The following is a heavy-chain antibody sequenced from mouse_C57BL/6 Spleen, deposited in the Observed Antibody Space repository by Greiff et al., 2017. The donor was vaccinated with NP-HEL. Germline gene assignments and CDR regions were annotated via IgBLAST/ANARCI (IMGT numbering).Heavy chain of an antibody. CDR3: ARNSLLGYYGSSSHFDY. CDR2: IWSGGST. Sequence: QVQLKQSGPGLVQPSQSLSITCTVSGFSLTSYGVHWVRQSPGKGLEWLGVIWSGGSTDYNAAFISRLSISKDNSKSQVFFKMNSLQADDTAIYYCARNSLLGYYGSSSHFDYWGQGTTLTVSS. V-gene: IGHV2-2*01. D-gene: IGHD1-1*01. CDR1: GFSLTSYG. J-gene: IGHJ2*01.